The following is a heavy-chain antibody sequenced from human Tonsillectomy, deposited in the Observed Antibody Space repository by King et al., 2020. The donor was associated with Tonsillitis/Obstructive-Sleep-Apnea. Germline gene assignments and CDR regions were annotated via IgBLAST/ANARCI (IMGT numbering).Heavy chain of an antibody. Sequence: VQLVESGGGVVQPGRSLRLSCAASGFTFSSYAMNWVRQAPGKGLEWVAVIQYDGSNKYYADSVKGRFTISRENSKNTLYLKMNSLRDEDTAVSYCARVCSRMCLYSYGYPDAFYIWGQGTMVTVSS. CDR1: GFTFSSYA. J-gene: IGHJ3*02. CDR3: ARVCSRMCLYSYGYPDAFYI. D-gene: IGHD5-18*01. CDR2: IQYDGSNK. V-gene: IGHV3-30*04.